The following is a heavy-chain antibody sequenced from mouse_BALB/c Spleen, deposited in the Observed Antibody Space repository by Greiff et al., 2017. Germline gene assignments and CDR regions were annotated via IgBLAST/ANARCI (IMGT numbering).Heavy chain of an antibody. CDR3: ARGEVRDYFDY. CDR1: GFTFSSFG. Sequence: EVQRVESGGDLVKPGGSLKLSCAASGFTFSSFGMHWVRQAPEKGLEWVAYISSGSSTIYYADTVKGRFTISRDNPKNTLFLQMTSLRSEDTAMYYCARGEVRDYFDYWGQGTTLTVSS. D-gene: IGHD2-14*01. CDR2: ISSGSSTI. V-gene: IGHV5-17*02. J-gene: IGHJ2*01.